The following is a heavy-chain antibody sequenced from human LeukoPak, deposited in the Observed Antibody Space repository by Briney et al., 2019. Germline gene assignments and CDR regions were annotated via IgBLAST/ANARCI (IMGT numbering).Heavy chain of an antibody. CDR1: GFTFSDDY. CDR3: ASPRGTSGGYPLFNY. J-gene: IGHJ4*02. D-gene: IGHD2-15*01. CDR2: ISSSGSAI. Sequence: GGSLRLSCAASGFTFSDDYMSWIRQAPGKGLEWVSYISSSGSAIYYADSVKGRFTISRDNAKNSLYLQMNSLRAEDTAVYYCASPRGTSGGYPLFNYWGQGTLVTVSS. V-gene: IGHV3-11*01.